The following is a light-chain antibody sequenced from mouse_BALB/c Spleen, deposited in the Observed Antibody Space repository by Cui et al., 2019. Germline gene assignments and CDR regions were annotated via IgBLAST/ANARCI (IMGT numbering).Light chain of an antibody. CDR3: QNDYSYPFT. CDR2: WAS. V-gene: IGKV8-19*01. J-gene: IGKJ4*01. CDR1: QSLLNSGNQKNY. Sequence: DVVMTQSPSSLTVTACEKGTMTFKSSQSLLNSGNQKNYLTWYQQKPWQPPKLLIYWASTRESGVPDRFTGSGSGTDFTLTISSVQAEDLAVYYCQNDYSYPFTFGSGTKLEIK.